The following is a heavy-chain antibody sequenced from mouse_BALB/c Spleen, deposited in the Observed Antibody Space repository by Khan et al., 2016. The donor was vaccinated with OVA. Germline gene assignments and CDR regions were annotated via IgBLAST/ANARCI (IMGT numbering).Heavy chain of an antibody. Sequence: VQLQESGAELVRPGSSVKISCKASGYTFSSSWMNWVKQRPGQGLEWIGQIFPGNDDADYNGKFKGKATLTADKSSRTAYMQHTSLTSEDSAVYFCARYFGSRLAYWGQGTLVTVSA. CDR2: IFPGNDDA. D-gene: IGHD1-1*01. V-gene: IGHV1-80*01. J-gene: IGHJ3*01. CDR1: GYTFSSSW. CDR3: ARYFGSRLAY.